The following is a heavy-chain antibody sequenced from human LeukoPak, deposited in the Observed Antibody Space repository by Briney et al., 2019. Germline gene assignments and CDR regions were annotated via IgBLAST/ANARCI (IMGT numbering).Heavy chain of an antibody. CDR3: ARPRRVYQQLVGVDY. V-gene: IGHV3-21*01. CDR1: GFTFSSYS. D-gene: IGHD6-13*01. J-gene: IGHJ4*02. CDR2: ISSSTTYI. Sequence: GGSVRLSCEACGFTFSSYSMNRGREATGYALEWVECISSSTTYICYADSVKGRFTISRDNAKNSLYLQMNSLRAEDTAVYYCARPRRVYQQLVGVDYWGQGTLVTVSS.